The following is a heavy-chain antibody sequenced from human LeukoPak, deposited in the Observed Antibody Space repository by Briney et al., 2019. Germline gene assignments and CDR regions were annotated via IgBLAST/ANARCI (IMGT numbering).Heavy chain of an antibody. CDR1: GYTFTGYY. V-gene: IGHV1-2*02. CDR3: ARGTSLYDYVWGSYRLDLVY. CDR2: INPNSGGT. D-gene: IGHD3-16*02. Sequence: EASVKVSCKASGYTFTGYYMHWVRQAPGQGLEWMGWINPNSGGTNYAQKFQGRVTMTRDTSISTAYMELSRLRSDDTAVYYCARGTSLYDYVWGSYRLDLVYWGQGTLVAVSS. J-gene: IGHJ4*02.